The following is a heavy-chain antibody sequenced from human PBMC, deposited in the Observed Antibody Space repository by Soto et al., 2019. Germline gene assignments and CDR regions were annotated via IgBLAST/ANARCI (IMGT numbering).Heavy chain of an antibody. V-gene: IGHV5-51*01. CDR3: ATLERRAVEGHLAYFDR. Sequence: EVQLVQSGPEVKKPGEPLQISCKGSGYIFGNYWIAWVRQMPDNGLEWMGIIYPPNSDTRYSPSIQGQVTISVDKSISTAYLQWGCLKASDSAMYYCATLERRAVEGHLAYFDRWGQGTPVTVSS. J-gene: IGHJ4*02. D-gene: IGHD1-1*01. CDR1: GYIFGNYW. CDR2: IYPPNSDT.